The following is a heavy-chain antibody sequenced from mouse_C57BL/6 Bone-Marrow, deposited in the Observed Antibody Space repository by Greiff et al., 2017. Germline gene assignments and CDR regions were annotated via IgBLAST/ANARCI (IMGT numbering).Heavy chain of an antibody. CDR2: INPSSGYT. V-gene: IGHV1-4*01. CDR3: AECYGIAWFAY. Sequence: LQESGAELARPGASVKMSCKASGYTFTSYTMHWVKQRPGQGLVWIGYINPSSGYTKYNQKFKDKATLPAVKSSNTAYMQLSSLTTEDSAVYYCAECYGIAWFAYWGQGTLVTVSA. CDR1: GYTFTSYT. J-gene: IGHJ3*01. D-gene: IGHD2-1*01.